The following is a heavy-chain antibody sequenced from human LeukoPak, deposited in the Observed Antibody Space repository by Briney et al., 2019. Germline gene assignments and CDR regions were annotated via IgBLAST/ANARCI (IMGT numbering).Heavy chain of an antibody. J-gene: IGHJ4*02. D-gene: IGHD3-22*01. CDR2: LSYTGSS. V-gene: IGHV4-39*01. Sequence: PSETLSLTCTVSGGSISTNNYYWGWIRQPPGKGREWIGGLSYTGSSYYNPSLKSPVTISGDTSKNQFSLKLSSVTAADTAVYYCARVVSGFIDYWGQGTLVTVSS. CDR1: GGSISTNNYY. CDR3: ARVVSGFIDY.